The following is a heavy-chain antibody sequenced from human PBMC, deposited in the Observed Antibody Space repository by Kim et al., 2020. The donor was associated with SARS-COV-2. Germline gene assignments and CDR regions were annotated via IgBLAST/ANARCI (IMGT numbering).Heavy chain of an antibody. Sequence: GSTNYNPSLKSRVTMSVDTSKNQFSLKLSSVTAADTAVYYCARGWGPFDYWGQGTLVTVSS. J-gene: IGHJ4*02. D-gene: IGHD1-26*01. V-gene: IGHV4-4*07. CDR2: GST. CDR3: ARGWGPFDY.